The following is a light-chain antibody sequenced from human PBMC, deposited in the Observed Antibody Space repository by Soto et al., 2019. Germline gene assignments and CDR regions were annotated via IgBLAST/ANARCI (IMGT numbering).Light chain of an antibody. CDR3: QKYNSAPQT. CDR1: QGISNY. V-gene: IGKV1-27*01. Sequence: IEMSQSPSSLSVYVGDRVTITCRASQGISNYLAWYHQKPGKVPKLLIYAASTLQAGVPSRFSGSGSGTDFTLTISSLQPEDVVTSYCQKYNSAPQTFGPGTKVDIK. J-gene: IGKJ3*01. CDR2: AAS.